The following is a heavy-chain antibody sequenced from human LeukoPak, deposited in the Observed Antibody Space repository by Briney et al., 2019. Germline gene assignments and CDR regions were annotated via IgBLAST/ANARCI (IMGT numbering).Heavy chain of an antibody. CDR2: INPSGGST. J-gene: IGHJ3*02. D-gene: IGHD6-13*01. Sequence: ASVKVSCKASGYTFTSYYMHWVRQAPGQGLEWMGIINPSGGSTSYAQKFQGRVTMTRDTSTSTVYMELSSLRSEDTAVYYCARDPGKAAAASTWGAFDIWGQGTMVTVSP. CDR1: GYTFTSYY. V-gene: IGHV1-46*01. CDR3: ARDPGKAAAASTWGAFDI.